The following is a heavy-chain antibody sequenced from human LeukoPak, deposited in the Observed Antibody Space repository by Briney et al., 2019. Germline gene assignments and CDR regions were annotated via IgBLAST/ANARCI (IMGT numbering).Heavy chain of an antibody. CDR3: ARDGEVSSSWPGDFDY. V-gene: IGHV3-30-3*01. Sequence: GGSLRLSCAASGFTFSSYAMHWVRQAPGKGLEWVAVVSYDGSNEYYADSVKGRFTVSRDNSKNTLYVQMNSLRAEDTAVYYCARDGEVSSSWPGDFDYWGQGTLVTVSS. CDR2: VSYDGSNE. J-gene: IGHJ4*02. D-gene: IGHD6-13*01. CDR1: GFTFSSYA.